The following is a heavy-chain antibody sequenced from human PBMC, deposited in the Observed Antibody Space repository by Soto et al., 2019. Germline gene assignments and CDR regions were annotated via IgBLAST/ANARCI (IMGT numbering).Heavy chain of an antibody. CDR1: GYTFTSYG. D-gene: IGHD3-10*01. Sequence: ASVKVSCKASGYTFTSYGISWVRQAPGQGLEWMGWISAYNGNTNYAQKLQGRVTMTTDTSTSTAYMELRSLRSDDTAVYYCARGEHVLLWFGELLKYYYGMDVWGQGTTVTVSS. CDR2: ISAYNGNT. J-gene: IGHJ6*02. V-gene: IGHV1-18*01. CDR3: ARGEHVLLWFGELLKYYYGMDV.